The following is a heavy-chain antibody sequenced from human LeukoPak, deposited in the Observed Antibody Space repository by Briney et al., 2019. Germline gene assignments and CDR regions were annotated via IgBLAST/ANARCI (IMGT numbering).Heavy chain of an antibody. CDR3: AKDSHWILFDD. D-gene: IGHD2-2*03. Sequence: GGSLRLSCAASGFTVSSNYMSWVRQAPGGGLEWVSVIYSGGSTYYADSVKGRFTISRDNSKNTLYLQMNSLRDEDTAVYYCAKDSHWILFDDWGQGTLVTVSS. CDR2: IYSGGST. CDR1: GFTVSSNY. V-gene: IGHV3-53*01. J-gene: IGHJ4*02.